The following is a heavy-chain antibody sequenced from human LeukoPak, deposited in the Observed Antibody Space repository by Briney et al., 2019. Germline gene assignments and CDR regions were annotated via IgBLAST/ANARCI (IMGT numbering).Heavy chain of an antibody. V-gene: IGHV3-74*01. Sequence: GGSLRLSCVASGFSFSTYWMHWVRQAPGKGLVWVSRISSDGSSTSYADSVKGRFTISRDNAKNTLYLQMNSLRAEDTAVYYCARTACSDYSLGFWGQGTLVTVSS. D-gene: IGHD4-17*01. J-gene: IGHJ4*02. CDR1: GFSFSTYW. CDR2: ISSDGSST. CDR3: ARTACSDYSLGF.